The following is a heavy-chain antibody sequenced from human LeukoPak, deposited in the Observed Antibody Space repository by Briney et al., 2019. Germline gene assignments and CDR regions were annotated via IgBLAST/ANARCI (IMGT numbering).Heavy chain of an antibody. Sequence: PGGSLRLSCAASGFTFSSYGMSWVRQAPGKGLEWVSAINATGGATYYAESVKGRFTISRDNSKNTLYLHMNSLRAEETTIYYCAKNSDRGAYCSGGSCYPYYYYYIDVWGKGTTVTISS. CDR2: INATGGAT. V-gene: IGHV3-23*01. CDR3: AKNSDRGAYCSGGSCYPYYYYYIDV. D-gene: IGHD2-15*01. CDR1: GFTFSSYG. J-gene: IGHJ6*03.